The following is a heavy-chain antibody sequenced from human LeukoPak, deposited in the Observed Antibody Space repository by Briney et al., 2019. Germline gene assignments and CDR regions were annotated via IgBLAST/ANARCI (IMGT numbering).Heavy chain of an antibody. V-gene: IGHV5-51*01. CDR2: IYPGDSDT. CDR1: GYTFTSRW. Sequence: GESLKISCKGSGYTFTSRWIGWVRQMPGKGLEWMGIIYPGDSDTRYSSSFQGQVIISADKSISTAYLQWSSLKASDTAMYYCVRRSEPHDYWGQGTLVTVSS. J-gene: IGHJ4*02. D-gene: IGHD1-14*01. CDR3: VRRSEPHDY.